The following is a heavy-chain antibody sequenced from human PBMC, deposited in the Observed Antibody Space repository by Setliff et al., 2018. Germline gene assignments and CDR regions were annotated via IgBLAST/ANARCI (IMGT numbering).Heavy chain of an antibody. CDR1: GGSISSSSYY. Sequence: SETLSLTCTVSGGSISSSSYYWGWIRQPPGKGLEWIGSIYYSGSTYYNPSLKSRVTISVDTSKNQFSLQLSSVTAADTAVYYCARLGSARYDSSGYYPDNWFDPWGQGTLVTVSS. D-gene: IGHD3-22*01. J-gene: IGHJ5*02. CDR3: ARLGSARYDSSGYYPDNWFDP. V-gene: IGHV4-39*01. CDR2: IYYSGST.